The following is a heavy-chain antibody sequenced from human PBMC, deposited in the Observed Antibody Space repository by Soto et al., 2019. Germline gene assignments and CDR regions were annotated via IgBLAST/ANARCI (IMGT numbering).Heavy chain of an antibody. D-gene: IGHD3-3*02. CDR1: GDSIISSDFY. CDR3: ARHSLALRKNNWFDP. V-gene: IGHV4-39*01. Sequence: SETLSLTCTVSGDSIISSDFYWGWVRQPPGKGLEWIGSIFYLGSSYYNPSLKSRVTTSVDTSKNQFSLRLRSVTAADTALYFCARHSLALRKNNWFDPWGQGIMVTVSS. J-gene: IGHJ5*02. CDR2: IFYLGSS.